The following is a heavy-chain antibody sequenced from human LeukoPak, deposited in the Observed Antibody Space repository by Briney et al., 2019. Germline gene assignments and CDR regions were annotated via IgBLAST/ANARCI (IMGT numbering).Heavy chain of an antibody. Sequence: GASVKVSCKASGYTFTGYYMHLVRQAPGRGLEWMGWISPKSGGTNYAQKFQGRVTMTRDTSISTAYMELSRLRSDDTAEYYCARPLYYYDSSGYYSKALLGIWGQGTLVTVSS. CDR2: ISPKSGGT. CDR3: ARPLYYYDSSGYYSKALLGI. CDR1: GYTFTGYY. V-gene: IGHV1-2*02. D-gene: IGHD3-22*01. J-gene: IGHJ4*02.